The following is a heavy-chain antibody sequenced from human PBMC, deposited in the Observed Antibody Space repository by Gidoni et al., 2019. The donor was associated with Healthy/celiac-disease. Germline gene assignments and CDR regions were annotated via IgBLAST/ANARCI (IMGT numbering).Heavy chain of an antibody. CDR3: TRGGPAYYYGSGRPYWYFDL. CDR1: GGSISSSNW. V-gene: IGHV4-4*02. CDR2: IYHSGST. D-gene: IGHD3-10*01. J-gene: IGHJ2*01. Sequence: QVQLQESGPGLVKPSGTLSLTCAVSGGSISSSNWWSWVRQPPGKGLEWIGEIYHSGSTNYNPSLKSRVTISVDKSKNQFSLKLSSVTAADTAVYYCTRGGPAYYYGSGRPYWYFDLWGRGTLVTVSS.